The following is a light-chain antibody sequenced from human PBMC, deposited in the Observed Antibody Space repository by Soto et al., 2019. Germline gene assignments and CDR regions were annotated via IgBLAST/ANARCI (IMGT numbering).Light chain of an antibody. Sequence: DIQMTQSPSSLSASVGDRVTITCRASQGIRNYLAWYQQKPGKVPKLLIYTASTLQSGVPSRFSGSGSGTDYTLTITSLQPDDVATYYCQKYNSAPWTFGQGTKVEI. V-gene: IGKV1-27*01. CDR3: QKYNSAPWT. CDR1: QGIRNY. CDR2: TAS. J-gene: IGKJ1*01.